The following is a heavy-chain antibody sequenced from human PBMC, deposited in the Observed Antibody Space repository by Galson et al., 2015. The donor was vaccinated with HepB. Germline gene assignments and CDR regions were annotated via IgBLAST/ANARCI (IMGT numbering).Heavy chain of an antibody. V-gene: IGHV3-73*01. CDR1: GFTFSGSA. CDR2: IGRKANKYAT. CDR3: STQDCSGASCNYPF. Sequence: SLRLSCAASGFTFSGSAVHWVRQASGKGLEWVGRIGRKANKYATAYAASVQGRFTISRDDSKNTAYLQMDSLKSEDTAVYYCSTQDCSGASCNYPFWGQGAQVTVSS. D-gene: IGHD2-15*01. J-gene: IGHJ4*02.